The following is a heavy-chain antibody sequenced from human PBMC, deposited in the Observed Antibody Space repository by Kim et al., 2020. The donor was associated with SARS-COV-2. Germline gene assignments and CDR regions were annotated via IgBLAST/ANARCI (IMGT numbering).Heavy chain of an antibody. J-gene: IGHJ4*02. D-gene: IGHD5-12*01. CDR3: AHLEGPSVWIAYFDY. CDR2: IYPGNSDT. CDR1: GYSFTSYW. Sequence: GESLKISCKGSGYSFTSYWIGWVRQMPGKGLEWMGIIYPGNSDTRYSPSFQGQVTMSADKSISTAYLQWSSLKASDTAMYYCAHLEGPSVWIAYFDYWGQGTLVTVSS. V-gene: IGHV5-51*01.